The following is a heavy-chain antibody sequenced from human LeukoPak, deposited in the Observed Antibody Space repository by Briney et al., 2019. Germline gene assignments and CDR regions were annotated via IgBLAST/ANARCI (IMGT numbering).Heavy chain of an antibody. CDR3: ARPVNRLFLF. CDR1: GFSLSGDW. V-gene: IGHV3-7*01. J-gene: IGHJ4*02. CDR2: IKEDGGET. D-gene: IGHD2-21*01. Sequence: PGGSLRLSCVGSGFSLSGDWKTWVRQAPGTGLEWVANIKEDGGETYYVDSVKGRFTISRGNAKSSLYLQMNNLRAEGTAVYFCARPVNRLFLFWGPGTQVTVSS.